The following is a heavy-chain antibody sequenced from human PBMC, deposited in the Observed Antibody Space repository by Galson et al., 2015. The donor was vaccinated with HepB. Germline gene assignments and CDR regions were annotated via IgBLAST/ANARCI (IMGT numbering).Heavy chain of an antibody. CDR3: AREYCSTTSCYAPDY. CDR1: GFTFTTYW. D-gene: IGHD2-2*01. J-gene: IGHJ4*02. V-gene: IGHV3-7*01. Sequence: SLRLSCAASGFTFTTYWMSWVRQAPGKGLEWVANINQDASEKYYVDSVEGRFTVSRDNAKNSLYLQMNSLRVEDTAVYYCAREYCSTTSCYAPDYWGQGTLVTVSS. CDR2: INQDASEK.